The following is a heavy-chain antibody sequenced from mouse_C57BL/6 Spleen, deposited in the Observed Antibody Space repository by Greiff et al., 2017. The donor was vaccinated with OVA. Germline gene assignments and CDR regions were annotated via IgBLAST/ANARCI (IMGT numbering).Heavy chain of an antibody. D-gene: IGHD1-1*01. CDR2: IDPETGGT. Sequence: VQLQQSGAELVRPGASVTLSCKASGYTFTDYEMHWVKQTPVHGLEWIGAIDPETGGTAYNQKFKGKAILTADKSSSTAYMELRSLTSDDSAVYYCTRPDYYGSSFDYWGQGTTLTVSS. J-gene: IGHJ2*01. V-gene: IGHV1-15*01. CDR1: GYTFTDYE. CDR3: TRPDYYGSSFDY.